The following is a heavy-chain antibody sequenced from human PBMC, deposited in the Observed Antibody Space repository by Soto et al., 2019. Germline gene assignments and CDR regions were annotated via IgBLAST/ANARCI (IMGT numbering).Heavy chain of an antibody. J-gene: IGHJ3*01. D-gene: IGHD2-21*02. CDR3: AKGFIGVVTVLRPDEAFDV. V-gene: IGHV3-23*01. Sequence: EVQLLESGGGLVQPGGSLRLSCAASGFTFSNYAINWVRLAPGKGLEWVSGISGGGGSTYYADSVKGRFTIFRDNSKDAVLLQMNSPRADDTAVYYWAKGFIGVVTVLRPDEAFDVWGQGTMVTVSS. CDR1: GFTFSNYA. CDR2: ISGGGGST.